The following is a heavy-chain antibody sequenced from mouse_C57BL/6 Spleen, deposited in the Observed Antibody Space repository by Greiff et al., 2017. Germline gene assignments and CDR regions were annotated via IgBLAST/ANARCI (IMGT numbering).Heavy chain of an antibody. Sequence: EVKLVESGGGLVKPGGSLKLSCAASGFTFSDYGMHWVRQAPEKGREWVAYISSGSSTIYYADTVKGRCTISRDNAKTTLFLKMTSLRSEDTAMYYCARRGYYGSRDYAMDYWGQGTSVTVSS. J-gene: IGHJ4*01. CDR2: ISSGSSTI. V-gene: IGHV5-17*01. CDR3: ARRGYYGSRDYAMDY. D-gene: IGHD1-1*01. CDR1: GFTFSDYG.